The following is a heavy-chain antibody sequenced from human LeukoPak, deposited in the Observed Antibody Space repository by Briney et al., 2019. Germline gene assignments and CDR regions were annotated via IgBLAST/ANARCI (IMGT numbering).Heavy chain of an antibody. J-gene: IGHJ4*02. V-gene: IGHV3-21*01. CDR3: ACPPSSSSNS. Sequence: GGSLRLSCAASGFTLSDYGMHWVRQAPGKGLEWVSSISSGSTYIYYSDSVKGRFTISRDNAKNSLYLQMNSLRAEDTAVYCCACPPSSSSNSWGQGTLVTVSS. CDR2: ISSGSTYI. CDR1: GFTLSDYG. D-gene: IGHD2-2*01.